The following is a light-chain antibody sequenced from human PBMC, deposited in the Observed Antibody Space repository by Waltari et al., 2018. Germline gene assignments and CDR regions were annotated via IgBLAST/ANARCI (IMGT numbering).Light chain of an antibody. CDR3: CSFAGAYTWI. CDR1: TSDLGRYNY. V-gene: IGLV2-11*01. CDR2: DVT. J-gene: IGLJ2*01. Sequence: SALTQPRSVSGSPGQSVTISCTGTTSDLGRYNYVSWYQHLPGKAPELLMFDVTQRPSGVPDRFSGSKSANPASLTISGLQPDDEADYYCCSFAGAYTWIFGGGTKVTVL.